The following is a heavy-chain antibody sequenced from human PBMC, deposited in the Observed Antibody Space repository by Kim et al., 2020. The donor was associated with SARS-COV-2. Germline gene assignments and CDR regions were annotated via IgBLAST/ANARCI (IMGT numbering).Heavy chain of an antibody. Sequence: SETLSLTCTVSGGSISSGGYYWSWIRQHPGKGLEWIGYIYYSGSTYYNPSLKSRVTISVDTSKNQFSLKLSSVTAADTAVYYCASTPPLYSSSRWFDPWGQGTLVTVSS. CDR1: GGSISSGGYY. V-gene: IGHV4-31*03. D-gene: IGHD6-13*01. CDR2: IYYSGST. J-gene: IGHJ5*02. CDR3: ASTPPLYSSSRWFDP.